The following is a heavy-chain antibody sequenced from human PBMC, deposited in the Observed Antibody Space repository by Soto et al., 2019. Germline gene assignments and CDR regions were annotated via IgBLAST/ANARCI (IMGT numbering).Heavy chain of an antibody. V-gene: IGHV4-31*03. J-gene: IGHJ5*02. CDR3: ASSVFP. CDR2: IYYSGFT. D-gene: IGHD6-19*01. CDR1: GGSMTIGGYD. Sequence: PSESLALTCTFSGGSMTIGGYDWSWIRQHPGKGLEWIGYIYYSGFTYYNPSLKSRVTISVDTSKNQFSLNLSSVTAADTAVYYCASSVFPWGQGTLVTVSS.